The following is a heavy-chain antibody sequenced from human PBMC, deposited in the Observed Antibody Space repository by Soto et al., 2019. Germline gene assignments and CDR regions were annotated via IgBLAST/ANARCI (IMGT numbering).Heavy chain of an antibody. CDR3: ARQESDFWSGYYTGPYYYYGMDA. Sequence: SQTLSLTCAISGDSVSSNSAAWNWIRQSPSRGLEWLGRTYYRSKWYNDYAVSVKSRITINPDTSKNQFSLQLNSVTPEDTAVYYCARQESDFWSGYYTGPYYYYGMDAWGQGTTVTVSS. V-gene: IGHV6-1*01. J-gene: IGHJ6*02. CDR2: TYYRSKWYN. CDR1: GDSVSSNSAA. D-gene: IGHD3-3*01.